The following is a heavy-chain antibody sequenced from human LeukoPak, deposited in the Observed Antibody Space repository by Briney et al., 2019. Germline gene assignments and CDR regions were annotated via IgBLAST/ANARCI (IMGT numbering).Heavy chain of an antibody. Sequence: GGSLRLSCAASGFTFSGYEMNWVRQAPGKGLEWVSYISSSGSTIYYADSVKGRFTISRDNAKNSLYLQMNSLRAEDTAVYYCARDPPYYYGSGSYYSFDYWGQGTLVTVSS. CDR1: GFTFSGYE. D-gene: IGHD3-10*01. J-gene: IGHJ4*02. CDR3: ARDPPYYYGSGSYYSFDY. V-gene: IGHV3-48*03. CDR2: ISSSGSTI.